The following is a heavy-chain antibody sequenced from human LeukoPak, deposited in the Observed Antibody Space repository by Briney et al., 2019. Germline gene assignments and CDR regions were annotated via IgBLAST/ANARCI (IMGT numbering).Heavy chain of an antibody. J-gene: IGHJ5*02. V-gene: IGHV1-69*04. CDR3: ASSIYYDFWSGYSNWFDP. Sequence: SVKVSCKASGYTFTSYGISWVRQAPGQGLEWMGRIIPILGIANYAQKFQGRVTITADKSTSTAYMELSSLRSEDTAVYYCASSIYYDFWSGYSNWFDPWGQGTLVTVSS. CDR1: GYTFTSYG. CDR2: IIPILGIA. D-gene: IGHD3-3*01.